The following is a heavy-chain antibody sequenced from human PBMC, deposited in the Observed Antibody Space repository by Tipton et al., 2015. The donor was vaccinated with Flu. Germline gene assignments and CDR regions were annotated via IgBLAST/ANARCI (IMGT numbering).Heavy chain of an antibody. CDR3: ARQGRYGGNTLHNDY. D-gene: IGHD4-23*01. CDR1: GGTFSSYA. Sequence: QVQLVQSGAEVKKPGSSVKVSCKASGGTFSSYAISWVRQAPGQGLEWMGRIIPIFGTANYAQRFQGRVTITADESTSTAYMELSSLRSEDTAVYYCARQGRYGGNTLHNDYWGQGTLVTVSS. CDR2: IIPIFGTA. J-gene: IGHJ4*02. V-gene: IGHV1-69*18.